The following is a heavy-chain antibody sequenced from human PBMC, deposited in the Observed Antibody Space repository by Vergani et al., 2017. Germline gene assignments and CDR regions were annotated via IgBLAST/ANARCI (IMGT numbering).Heavy chain of an antibody. J-gene: IGHJ5*02. CDR3: ARDSGGYVWGSYEAWFDP. CDR2: IHSTWST. CDR1: GDSISSGVYY. Sequence: QVHLQESGPGLVKPSQTLSLTCSVSGDSISSGVYYWNWLRPHPGKGLEWIGYIHSTWSTHHNPSLRRRINMSVDTSKNQFSLKLSSVTAADTAVYYCARDSGGYVWGSYEAWFDPWGQGTLVTVSS. D-gene: IGHD3-16*01. V-gene: IGHV4-30-4*01.